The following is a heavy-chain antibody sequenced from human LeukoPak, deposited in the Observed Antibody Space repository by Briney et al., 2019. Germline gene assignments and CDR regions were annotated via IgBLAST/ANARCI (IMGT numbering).Heavy chain of an antibody. Sequence: GASVKVSCKASGYDXTSVGITGVRQAPGQGLEWMGWISPYNGNTRYVQKLQGRVTMTTDTSTSTAYMELRSLRFDDTAVYYCARAGSGSGWYFDYWGQGTLVTVSS. CDR1: GYDXTSVG. CDR2: ISPYNGNT. D-gene: IGHD6-19*01. V-gene: IGHV1-18*01. CDR3: ARAGSGSGWYFDY. J-gene: IGHJ4*02.